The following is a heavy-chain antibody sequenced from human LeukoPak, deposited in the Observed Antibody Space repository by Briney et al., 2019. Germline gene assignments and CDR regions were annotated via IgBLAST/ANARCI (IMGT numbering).Heavy chain of an antibody. CDR1: GYTFTSYG. CDR3: ARGLNSYNWNDLAGNYYGMDV. V-gene: IGHV1-18*01. Sequence: ASVKVSCKASGYTFTSYGISWVRQAPGQGLEWMGWISAYNGNTNYAQKLQGRVTMTTDTSTSTAYMELRSLRAEDTAVYYCARGLNSYNWNDLAGNYYGMDVWGQGTTVTVSS. CDR2: ISAYNGNT. J-gene: IGHJ6*02. D-gene: IGHD1-20*01.